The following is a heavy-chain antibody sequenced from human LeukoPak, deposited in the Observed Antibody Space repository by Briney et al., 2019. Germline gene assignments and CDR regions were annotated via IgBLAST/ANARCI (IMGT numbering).Heavy chain of an antibody. CDR1: GFTVSSNY. CDR2: IYIGGST. D-gene: IGHD2-2*02. CDR3: ARLGFVVPAVIFDY. V-gene: IGHV3-53*01. J-gene: IGHJ4*02. Sequence: GGSLRLSCAASGFTVSSNYMSWVRQVPGKGLEWVSVIYIGGSTYYADSVKGRFTISRDISKNTLYLQMNSLRAEDTAMYYCARLGFVVPAVIFDYWGQGTLVTVSS.